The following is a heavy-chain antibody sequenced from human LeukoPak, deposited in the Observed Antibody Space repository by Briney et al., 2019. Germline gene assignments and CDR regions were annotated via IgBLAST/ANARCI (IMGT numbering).Heavy chain of an antibody. V-gene: IGHV3-30*01. J-gene: IGHJ4*02. CDR2: ISSGGTYK. CDR3: ARDSTYYYDSGSSGPHYFDN. CDR1: GFTFSNYA. Sequence: GGSLRLSCAASGFTFSNYAMHWVRQAPGKGLEWVSLISSGGTYKYYADSVKGRFTISRDNSKNTLYLQLNSLRAEDTAVCYCARDSTYYYDSGSSGPHYFDNWGQGTLVTVSS. D-gene: IGHD3-10*01.